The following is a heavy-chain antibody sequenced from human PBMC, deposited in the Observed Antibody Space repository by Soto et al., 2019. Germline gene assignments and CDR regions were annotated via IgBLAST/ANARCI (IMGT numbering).Heavy chain of an antibody. CDR3: ARVDYIWGSYRYDAFDI. CDR1: GFTFSSYA. CDR2: ISGSGGST. D-gene: IGHD3-16*02. Sequence: PGGSLRLSCAASGFTFSSYAMSWVRQAPGKGLEWVSAISGSGGSTYYADSVKGRFTMTRNTSISTAYMELSSLRSEDTAVYYCARVDYIWGSYRYDAFDIWGQGTMVTVSS. V-gene: IGHV3-23*01. J-gene: IGHJ3*02.